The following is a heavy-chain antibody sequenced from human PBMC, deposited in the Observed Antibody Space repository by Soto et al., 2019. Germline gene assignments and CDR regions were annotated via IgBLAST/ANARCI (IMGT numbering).Heavy chain of an antibody. CDR3: ARGYSHYAH. Sequence: SETLSLTCTVSGGSVSRDSNFWIWIRQPPGKGLEWIGYIYYSGPSRYNPSLESRVTISIDSSKNQVSLTLTSVTAADTAVYYCARGYSHYAHWGRGTLVTVYS. CDR2: IYYSGPS. CDR1: GGSVSRDSNF. V-gene: IGHV4-61*01. D-gene: IGHD4-4*01. J-gene: IGHJ4*02.